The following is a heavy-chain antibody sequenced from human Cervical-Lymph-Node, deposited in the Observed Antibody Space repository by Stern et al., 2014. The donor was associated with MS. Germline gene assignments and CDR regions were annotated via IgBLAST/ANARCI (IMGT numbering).Heavy chain of an antibody. Sequence: VQLVQSGAEVKKPGASVKISCRTSGYTFTTYSIHWVRQAPGQGLEWMGVIDPRGVGTTYAEKFRGRVTMTGDTSTSTVSLDLPSLRSDDTAVYFCATFPICTDGVCHDYWGQGTLITVSS. CDR3: ATFPICTDGVCHDY. V-gene: IGHV1-46*01. CDR2: IDPRGVGT. CDR1: GYTFTTYS. J-gene: IGHJ4*02. D-gene: IGHD2-8*01.